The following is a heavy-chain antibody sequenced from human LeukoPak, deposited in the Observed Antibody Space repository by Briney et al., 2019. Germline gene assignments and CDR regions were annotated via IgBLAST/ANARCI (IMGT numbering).Heavy chain of an antibody. CDR1: GYTFTGYY. J-gene: IGHJ4*02. D-gene: IGHD3-22*01. V-gene: IGHV1-2*02. CDR3: ARTPRGSGYPYYFDY. CDR2: INPNSGGT. Sequence: ASVKVSCKASGYTFTGYYIHWVRQAPGQGLEWMGWINPNSGGTRYLWKFQGRVTMTRDTSISTAYMELSRLRSDDTAVYSCARTPRGSGYPYYFDYWGLGTLVTVSS.